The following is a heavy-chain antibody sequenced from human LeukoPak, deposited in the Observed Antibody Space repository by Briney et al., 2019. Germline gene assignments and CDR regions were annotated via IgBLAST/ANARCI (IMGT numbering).Heavy chain of an antibody. CDR1: GFTVSNNY. J-gene: IGHJ4*02. V-gene: IGHV3-53*01. Sequence: PGGSLRLSCAASGFTVSNNYINWVRQAPGKGLEWVSVIYGGGTTSYADSVKGRFAISRDNSKNTVYLQTNSLRAEDTAVYYCARAGSYYYDSSGFYRPNDYWGQGTLVTVSS. CDR2: IYGGGTT. D-gene: IGHD3-22*01. CDR3: ARAGSYYYDSSGFYRPNDY.